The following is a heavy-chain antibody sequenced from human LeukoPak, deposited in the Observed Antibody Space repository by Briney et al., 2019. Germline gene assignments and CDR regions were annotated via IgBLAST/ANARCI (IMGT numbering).Heavy chain of an antibody. CDR2: IIPIFGTA. CDR1: GGTFSSYA. V-gene: IGHV1-69*13. J-gene: IGHJ3*02. D-gene: IGHD1-26*01. CDR3: ARDHGSSTYDAFDI. Sequence: ASVKVSCKASGGTFSSYAISWVRQAPGQGLEWMGGIIPIFGTANYAQKFQGRVTITADESTSTAYMELSSLRSEDTAVYYCARDHGSSTYDAFDIWGQGTMVTVSS.